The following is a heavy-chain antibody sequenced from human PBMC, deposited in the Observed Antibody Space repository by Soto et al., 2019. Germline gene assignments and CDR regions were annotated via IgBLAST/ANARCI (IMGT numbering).Heavy chain of an antibody. CDR3: ARFIGMGAAAGLGYYYYGMDV. D-gene: IGHD6-13*01. V-gene: IGHV4-59*01. J-gene: IGHJ6*02. CDR2: IYYSGST. CDR1: GGSISSYY. Sequence: SETLSLTCTVSGGSISSYYWSWIRQPPGKGLEWFGYIYYSGSTNYNPSLKSRVTISVDTSKNQFSLKLSSVTAADTAVYYCARFIGMGAAAGLGYYYYGMDVWGQGTTVTVSS.